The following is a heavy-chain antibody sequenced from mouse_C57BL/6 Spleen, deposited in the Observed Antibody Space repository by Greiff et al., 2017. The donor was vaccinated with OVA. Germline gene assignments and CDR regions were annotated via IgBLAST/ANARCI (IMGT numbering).Heavy chain of an antibody. CDR1: GYTFTSYW. J-gene: IGHJ3*01. CDR3: ARETYYDYDQAWFAY. CDR2: IYPGSGST. D-gene: IGHD2-4*01. V-gene: IGHV1-55*01. Sequence: QVQLQQPGAELVKPGASVKMSCKASGYTFTSYWITWVKQRPVQGLEWIGDIYPGSGSTNYNEKFKSKATLTVDTSSSTAYMQLSSLTSEDSAVYYCARETYYDYDQAWFAYWGQGTLVTVSA.